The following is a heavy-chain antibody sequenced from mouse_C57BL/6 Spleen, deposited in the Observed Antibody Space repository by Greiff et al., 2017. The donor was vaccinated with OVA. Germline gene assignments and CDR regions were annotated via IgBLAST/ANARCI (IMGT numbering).Heavy chain of an antibody. CDR2: IDPEDGET. CDR1: GFNIKDYY. CDR3: ARDFYYYGSSYGYYAMDY. J-gene: IGHJ4*01. D-gene: IGHD1-1*01. V-gene: IGHV14-2*01. Sequence: VQLQQSGAELVKPGASVKLSCTASGFNIKDYYMHWVKQRTEQGLEWIGRIDPEDGETKYAPTFQGKATITADTSSNTAYLQLSSLTSEDTAVYYCARDFYYYGSSYGYYAMDYWGQGTSVTVSS.